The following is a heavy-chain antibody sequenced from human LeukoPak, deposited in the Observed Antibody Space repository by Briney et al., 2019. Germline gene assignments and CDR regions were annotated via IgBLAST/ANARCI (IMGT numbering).Heavy chain of an antibody. CDR1: GFTFSSYS. CDR2: ISSSSSYI. J-gene: IGHJ4*02. CDR3: ARSEGDYFDY. Sequence: GGSLRLSCAASGFTFSSYSMHWLRHAPGKGLEWVSSISSSSSYIYYADSVKGRFTISRHNAKNSLYLQMNSLRAEDTAVYYCARSEGDYFDYWGQGTLVTVSS. V-gene: IGHV3-21*01.